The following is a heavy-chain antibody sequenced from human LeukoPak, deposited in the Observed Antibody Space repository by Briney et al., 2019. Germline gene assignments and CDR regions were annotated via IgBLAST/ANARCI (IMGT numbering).Heavy chain of an antibody. CDR1: GFSFDDYG. CDR3: ARDLAPVKN. J-gene: IGHJ4*02. V-gene: IGHV3-21*01. Sequence: GGSLRLSCAASGFSFDDYGMNWVRQAPGKGLEWVSSISSSSSYIYYADSVKGRFTISRDNAKNSLYLQMNSLRAEDTAVYYCARDLAPVKNWGQGTLVTVSS. CDR2: ISSSSSYI.